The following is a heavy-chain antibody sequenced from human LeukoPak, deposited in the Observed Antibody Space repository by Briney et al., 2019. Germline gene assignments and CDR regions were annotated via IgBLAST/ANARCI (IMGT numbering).Heavy chain of an antibody. V-gene: IGHV3-7*03. CDR3: ARVGTYYYDSSGYYQGGYFDL. D-gene: IGHD3-22*01. J-gene: IGHJ2*01. CDR1: EFTFRSYW. Sequence: GGSLRLSCAASEFTFRSYWMSWVRQAPGKGLEWEANINQDGSEKYYVDSVKGRFTISRDNAKNSLYLQMNSLRAEDTAVYYCARVGTYYYDSSGYYQGGYFDLWGRGTLVTVSS. CDR2: INQDGSEK.